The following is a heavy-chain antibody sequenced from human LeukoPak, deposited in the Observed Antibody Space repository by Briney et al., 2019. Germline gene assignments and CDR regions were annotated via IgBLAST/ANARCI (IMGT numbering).Heavy chain of an antibody. D-gene: IGHD3-22*01. J-gene: IGHJ6*03. V-gene: IGHV5-51*01. Sequence: GESLKISCKGSGYSFTSYWIGWVRQMPGKGLEWMGIIYPGDSDTRYSPSFQGQVTISADQSINTAYLQWSSLKASDTAMYYCARMAYYYDSSGSTSDYMDVWGKGTTVTVSS. CDR2: IYPGDSDT. CDR3: ARMAYYYDSSGSTSDYMDV. CDR1: GYSFTSYW.